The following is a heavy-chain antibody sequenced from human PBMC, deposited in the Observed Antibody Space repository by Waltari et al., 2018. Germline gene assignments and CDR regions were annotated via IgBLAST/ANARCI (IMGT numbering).Heavy chain of an antibody. J-gene: IGHJ3*01. D-gene: IGHD2-2*03. CDR3: ARGGFCSDNDCYAADDAFDV. CDR2: INHSGST. CDR1: GGSFNYYY. V-gene: IGHV4-34*01. Sequence: QVQLQQWGAGLLKPSETLSLTCAVYGGSFNYYYWSWIRQPPGKGLEWIGEINHSGSTKDKSSRRSRVTISVDTSKKQFSLNLNSVTAADTAMDYCARGGFCSDNDCYAADDAFDVWGQGTMVTVSS.